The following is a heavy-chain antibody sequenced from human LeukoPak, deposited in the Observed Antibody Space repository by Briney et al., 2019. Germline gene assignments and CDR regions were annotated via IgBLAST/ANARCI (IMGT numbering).Heavy chain of an antibody. V-gene: IGHV4-4*07. Sequence: PSETLSLTCTLSGDSFSTNYWSWIRHPAGKGLEWIGRIYATGSANYNPSLKSRVAITLDRSNNQFSLTLKSVTAADTAVYYCARVLSGESFYYYYMDVWGKGTTVTVSS. D-gene: IGHD2-21*01. J-gene: IGHJ6*03. CDR1: GDSFSTNY. CDR2: IYATGSA. CDR3: ARVLSGESFYYYYMDV.